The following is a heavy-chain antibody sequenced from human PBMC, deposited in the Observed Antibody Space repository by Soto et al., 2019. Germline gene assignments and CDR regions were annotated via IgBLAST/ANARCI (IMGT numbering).Heavy chain of an antibody. V-gene: IGHV3-7*05. Sequence: GGSLRLSCAASGFTFSTYWMTWVRQAPGKGLEWVANIKQDGSEKYYVDSVKGRFTISRDNAKNSLSLQMNSLRAEDTAVYFCARTNLGQVDYWGPGTLVTVSS. J-gene: IGHJ4*02. CDR2: IKQDGSEK. D-gene: IGHD1-26*01. CDR1: GFTFSTYW. CDR3: ARTNLGQVDY.